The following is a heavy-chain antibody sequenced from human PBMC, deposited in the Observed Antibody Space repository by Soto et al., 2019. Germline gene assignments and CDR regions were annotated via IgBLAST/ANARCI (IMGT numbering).Heavy chain of an antibody. CDR3: ARGKWSSPEDY. D-gene: IGHD2-8*01. J-gene: IGHJ4*02. V-gene: IGHV4-30-2*01. Sequence: QLQLQASGSGLVKPSQTLSLTCAVSGGSISTGAYSWSWIRQPPENGLEWIGYIYHSGSAYYNPSIKSRVTMSVDRSKNQFSLKLSSVTAADTAVYYCARGKWSSPEDYWGQGTLVTVSS. CDR1: GGSISTGAYS. CDR2: IYHSGSA.